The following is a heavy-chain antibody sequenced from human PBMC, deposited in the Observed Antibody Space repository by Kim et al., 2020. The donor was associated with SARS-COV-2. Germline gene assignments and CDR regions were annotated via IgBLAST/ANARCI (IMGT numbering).Heavy chain of an antibody. J-gene: IGHJ3*02. V-gene: IGHV1-69*01. Sequence: YAQKFQGRVTITADESTSTAYMELSSLRSEDTAVYYCARGIYSSSSAFDIWGQGTMVTVSS. CDR3: ARGIYSSSSAFDI. D-gene: IGHD6-6*01.